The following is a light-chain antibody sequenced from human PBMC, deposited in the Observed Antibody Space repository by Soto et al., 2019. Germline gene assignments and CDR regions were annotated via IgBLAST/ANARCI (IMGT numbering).Light chain of an antibody. Sequence: NLQMTQSPSAMSASVGDRVTITCRARQGISNYLAWFQQKPGKVPKHLIYAASSLQSGVPSRFSGSGSGTEFILTISSLQPEDFATYYCLQHNSYPPITFGLGTRLEIK. CDR1: QGISNY. CDR3: LQHNSYPPIT. J-gene: IGKJ5*01. V-gene: IGKV1D-17*01. CDR2: AAS.